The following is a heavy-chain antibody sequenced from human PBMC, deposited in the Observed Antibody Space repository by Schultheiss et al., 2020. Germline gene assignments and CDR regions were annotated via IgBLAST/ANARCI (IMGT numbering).Heavy chain of an antibody. CDR3: ARGVCTGGVCYLDY. Sequence: SETLSLTCTVSGGSISGYYWSWIRQPPGKGLEWIGEINHSGSTNYNPSLKSRVTISVDTSKNQFSLKLSSVTAADTAVYYCARGVCTGGVCYLDYWGQGTLVTVSS. J-gene: IGHJ4*02. V-gene: IGHV4-34*01. CDR2: INHSGST. D-gene: IGHD2-8*02. CDR1: GGSISGYY.